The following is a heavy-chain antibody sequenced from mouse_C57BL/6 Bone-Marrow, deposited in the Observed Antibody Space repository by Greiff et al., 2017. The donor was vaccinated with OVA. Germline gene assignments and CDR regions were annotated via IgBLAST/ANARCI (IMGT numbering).Heavy chain of an antibody. V-gene: IGHV5-2*01. Sequence: EVMLVESGGGLVQPGESLKLSCESNEYEFPSHDMSWVRKTPEKRLELVAAINSDGGSTYYPATMERRFIISRDNTKKTLYLQMSSLRSEDTALYYCASPSIVTTRYYAMDYWGQGTSVTVSS. CDR2: INSDGGST. CDR3: ASPSIVTTRYYAMDY. D-gene: IGHD2-5*01. CDR1: EYEFPSHD. J-gene: IGHJ4*01.